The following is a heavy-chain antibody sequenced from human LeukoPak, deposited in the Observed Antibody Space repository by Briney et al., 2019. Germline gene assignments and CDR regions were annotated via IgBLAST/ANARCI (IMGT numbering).Heavy chain of an antibody. V-gene: IGHV3-21*01. J-gene: IGHJ3*02. D-gene: IGHD1-1*01. CDR3: ARGTTGTTMDAFDI. Sequence: GGSLRLSCAASGFTFSSYSMNWVRQAPGKGLEWVSSISSSSSYIYYADSVKGRFTISRDNAKNSPYLQMNSLRAEDTAVYYCARGTTGTTMDAFDIWGQGTMVTVSS. CDR1: GFTFSSYS. CDR2: ISSSSSYI.